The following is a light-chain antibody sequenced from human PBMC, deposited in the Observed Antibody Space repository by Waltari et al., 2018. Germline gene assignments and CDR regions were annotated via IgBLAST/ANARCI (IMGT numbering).Light chain of an antibody. CDR2: GTS. CDR3: HQTYSFPHS. CDR1: RPILGY. J-gene: IGKJ4*01. V-gene: IGKV1-39*01. Sequence: DIQMTQSPSSLSASIGDRVTITCRASRPILGYVNWYQQKPGKAPNLLLSGTSTLHSGVSSRFSGSGSGTDFTLTISGLHADDFATYFCHQTYSFPHSFGGGTKVEI.